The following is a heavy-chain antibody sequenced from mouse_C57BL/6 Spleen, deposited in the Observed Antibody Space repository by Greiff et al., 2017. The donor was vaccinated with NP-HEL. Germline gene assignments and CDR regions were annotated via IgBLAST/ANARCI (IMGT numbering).Heavy chain of an antibody. J-gene: IGHJ1*03. CDR3: SLITTVVARYWYFDV. Sequence: EVQLQQSVAELVRPGASVKLSCTASGFNIKNTYMHWVKQRPEQGLEWIGRIDPANGNTKYAPKFQGKATITADTSSNTAYLQLSSLTSEDTAIYDCSLITTVVARYWYFDVWGTGTTVTVSS. CDR2: IDPANGNT. D-gene: IGHD1-1*01. V-gene: IGHV14-3*01. CDR1: GFNIKNTY.